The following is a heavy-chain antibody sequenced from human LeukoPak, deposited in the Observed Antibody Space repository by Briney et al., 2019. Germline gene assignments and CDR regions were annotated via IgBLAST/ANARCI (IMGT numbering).Heavy chain of an antibody. CDR3: ARNPYYYDSSGINWFDP. CDR2: INHSGST. V-gene: IGHV4-34*01. CDR1: GGSFSGYY. Sequence: PSETLSLTCAVYGGSFSGYYWSWIRQPPGKGLEWIGEINHSGSTNYNPSLKSRVTISVDTSKNQFSLKLSSVTAADTAVYYCARNPYYYDSSGINWFDPWGQGTLDSVSS. D-gene: IGHD3-22*01. J-gene: IGHJ5*02.